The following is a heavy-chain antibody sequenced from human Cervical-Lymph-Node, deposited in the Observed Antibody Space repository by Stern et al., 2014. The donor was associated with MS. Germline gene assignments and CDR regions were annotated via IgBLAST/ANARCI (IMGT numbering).Heavy chain of an antibody. CDR1: GG. CDR2: VSPFVGIS. V-gene: IGHV1-69*04. J-gene: IGHJ5*02. Sequence: VQLVQSGAEVKKPGSSVKVSCKSSGGISWVRQAPGQGLAWMGWVSPFVGISHYAQKFQSRVTITADTSTNTTFLHLSRLTSADTAVYYCARGSGDNWFDPWGQGTLVTVSS. CDR3: ARGSGDNWFDP. D-gene: IGHD3-10*01.